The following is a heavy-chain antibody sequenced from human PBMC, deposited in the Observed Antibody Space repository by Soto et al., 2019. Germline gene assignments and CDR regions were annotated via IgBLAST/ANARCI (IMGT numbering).Heavy chain of an antibody. J-gene: IGHJ4*02. D-gene: IGHD3-22*01. CDR3: ARQRVYYYDSSGYSAGGGFDY. Sequence: GGSLRLSCAASGFTFSSYAMHWVRQAPGKGLEWVAVISYDGSNKYYADSVKGRFTISRDNSKNTLYLQMNSLRAEDTAVYYCARQRVYYYDSSGYSAGGGFDYWGQGTLVTVSS. V-gene: IGHV3-30-3*01. CDR1: GFTFSSYA. CDR2: ISYDGSNK.